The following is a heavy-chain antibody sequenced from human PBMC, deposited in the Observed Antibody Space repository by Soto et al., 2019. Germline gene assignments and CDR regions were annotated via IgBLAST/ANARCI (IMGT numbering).Heavy chain of an antibody. Sequence: SETQSHTCTVFCGSISSFCWRWIRQHTGKGLEWIGSIYYSGSTYYNPSLKSRVTISVDTSKNQFSLKLSSVTAADTAVYYCADHYGDYVGGYWGMDVWGQGTTVTSP. D-gene: IGHD4-17*01. V-gene: IGHV4-59*05. CDR3: ADHYGDYVGGYWGMDV. CDR1: CGSISSFC. CDR2: IYYSGST. J-gene: IGHJ6*02.